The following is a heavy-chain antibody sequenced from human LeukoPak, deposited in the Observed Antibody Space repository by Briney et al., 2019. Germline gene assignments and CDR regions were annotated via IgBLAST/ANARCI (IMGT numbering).Heavy chain of an antibody. CDR1: GYRFISNY. CDR2: MHPGNGDT. J-gene: IGHJ4*02. Sequence: ASVKVSCKASGYRFISNYIQWVRQAPGLGPEWMGWMHPGNGDTRYAEKFQGRVTMTRDTSINTAYMDLSSLRSDDTAVYYCAREGSYCVGGDCYSFDFWGQGTLITVSS. D-gene: IGHD2-21*02. CDR3: AREGSYCVGGDCYSFDF. V-gene: IGHV1-2*02.